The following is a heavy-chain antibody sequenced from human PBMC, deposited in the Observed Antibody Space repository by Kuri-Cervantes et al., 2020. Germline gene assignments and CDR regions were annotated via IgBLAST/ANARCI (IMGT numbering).Heavy chain of an antibody. V-gene: IGHV1-69*06. CDR1: GGTFSSYA. Sequence: SVKVSCKASGGTFSSYAISWVRQAPGQGLEWMGGIIPIFGTANYAQKFQGRVTITADKSTSTAYMELSSLRSEDTAVYYCARDVAVAGSNWFDPWGQGTLVTVSS. CDR2: IIPIFGTA. J-gene: IGHJ5*02. D-gene: IGHD6-19*01. CDR3: ARDVAVAGSNWFDP.